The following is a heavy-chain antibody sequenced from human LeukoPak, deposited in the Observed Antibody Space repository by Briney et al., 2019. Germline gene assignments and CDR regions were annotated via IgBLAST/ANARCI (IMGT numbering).Heavy chain of an antibody. J-gene: IGHJ4*02. CDR3: AKGLTNLGDD. D-gene: IGHD3-9*01. CDR1: GFTFSTYA. CDR2: LSGSGSSA. Sequence: GGSLRLSCAASGFTFSTYAMSWVRQAPGKGLEWVSGLSGSGSSAYYADSVKGRFTISRDNSKNTLYLQMNSLRPEDTAVYYCAKGLTNLGDDWGQGTLVTVSS. V-gene: IGHV3-23*01.